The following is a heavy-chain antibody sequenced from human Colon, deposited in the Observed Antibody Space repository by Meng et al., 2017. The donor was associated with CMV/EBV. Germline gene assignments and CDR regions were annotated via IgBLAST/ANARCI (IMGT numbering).Heavy chain of an antibody. J-gene: IGHJ4*02. Sequence: WGRQAPGQGLEWMGWGNTTSGETFSAQQCQGRLTMISDSSIATAYMELTSRTSDDTAIYYCARDGLPGWGYYYFDYWGRGTLVTVSS. D-gene: IGHD7-27*01. CDR3: ARDGLPGWGYYYFDY. CDR2: GNTTSGET. V-gene: IGHV1-2*02.